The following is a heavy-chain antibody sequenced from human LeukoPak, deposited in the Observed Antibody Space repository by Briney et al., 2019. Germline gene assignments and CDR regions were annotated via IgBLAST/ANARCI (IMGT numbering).Heavy chain of an antibody. CDR3: ARDLGNTGWYTFDF. Sequence: SQTLSLTCAISGDSVSSKNGAWNWIRQSPSRGLEWLGRTYYRSKWYYDYAVSVQGRITIDPDTSKNEFSLQLNSVTPEDTAVYYCARDLGNTGWYTFDFWGQGILVTVPS. J-gene: IGHJ4*02. CDR1: GDSVSSKNGA. D-gene: IGHD2-8*01. V-gene: IGHV6-1*01. CDR2: TYYRSKWYY.